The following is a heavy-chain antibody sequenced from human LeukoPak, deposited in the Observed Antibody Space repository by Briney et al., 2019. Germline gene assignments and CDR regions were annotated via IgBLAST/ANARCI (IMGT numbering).Heavy chain of an antibody. D-gene: IGHD3-3*01. V-gene: IGHV1-18*01. J-gene: IGHJ4*02. Sequence: ASVKVSCKASGYTFTSYGISWVRQAPGQGLEWMGWISAYNGNTNYAQKLQGRVTMTTDTSTSTAYMELRSLRSEDTAVYYCAREKGLTMGPNYDFWSGPFDYWGQGTLVTVSS. CDR2: ISAYNGNT. CDR1: GYTFTSYG. CDR3: AREKGLTMGPNYDFWSGPFDY.